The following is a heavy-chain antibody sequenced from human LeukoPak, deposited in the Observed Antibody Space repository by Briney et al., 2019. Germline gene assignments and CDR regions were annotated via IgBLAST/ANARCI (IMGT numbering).Heavy chain of an antibody. CDR2: IYYSGST. J-gene: IGHJ4*02. Sequence: PSETLSLTCTVSGVSISSYYWSWIRQPPGKGLEWIGYIYYSGSTNYNPSLKSRVTISVDTSKNQFSLKLSSVTAADTAVYYCAGSRGGSYYGFDYWGQGTLVTVSS. CDR3: AGSRGGSYYGFDY. CDR1: GVSISSYY. D-gene: IGHD3-22*01. V-gene: IGHV4-59*01.